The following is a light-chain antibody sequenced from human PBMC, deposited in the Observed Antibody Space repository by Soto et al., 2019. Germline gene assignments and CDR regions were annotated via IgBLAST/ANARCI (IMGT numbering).Light chain of an antibody. J-gene: IGKJ1*01. CDR2: GAS. V-gene: IGKV3-20*01. Sequence: EIVMTPAQATLSVVPLQRATLSFRARQSVSINLAVYQHTPGQAPRLLIYGASSSATGPPDRFSGSGSGTGFPLTISRLEAEDVAVYYCQKYSRSPRTFGQGTKVDIK. CDR1: QSVSIN. CDR3: QKYSRSPRT.